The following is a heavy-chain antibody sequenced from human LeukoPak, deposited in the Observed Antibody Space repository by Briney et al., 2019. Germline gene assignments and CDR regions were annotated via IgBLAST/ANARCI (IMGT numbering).Heavy chain of an antibody. Sequence: ASVKVSCKASGYTFTSYYMHWVRQAPGQGLEWMGIINPSGGSTSYAQKFQGRVTMTRDMSTSTVYMELSSLRSDDTAVYYCARTTYYYDSSGYWPIDYWGQGTLVTVSS. D-gene: IGHD3-22*01. CDR1: GYTFTSYY. V-gene: IGHV1-46*01. CDR3: ARTTYYYDSSGYWPIDY. CDR2: INPSGGST. J-gene: IGHJ4*02.